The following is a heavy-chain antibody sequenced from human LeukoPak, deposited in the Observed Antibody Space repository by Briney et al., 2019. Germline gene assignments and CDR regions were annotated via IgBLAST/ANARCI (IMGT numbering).Heavy chain of an antibody. CDR1: GITFSSYG. CDR2: IWYDGSNK. CDR3: ARERRDNGAFDI. J-gene: IGHJ3*02. V-gene: IGHV3-33*01. Sequence: AGRSLRLSCAASGITFSSYGMHWVRQAPGKGLEWVAVIWYDGSNKYYADSVKGRFTISRDNSKNTLYLQMNSLRAEDTAVYYCARERRDNGAFDIWGQGTMVTVSS. D-gene: IGHD2-8*01.